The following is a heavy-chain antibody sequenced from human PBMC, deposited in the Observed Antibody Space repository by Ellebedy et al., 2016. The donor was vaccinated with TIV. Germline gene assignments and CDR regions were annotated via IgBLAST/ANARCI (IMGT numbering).Heavy chain of an antibody. V-gene: IGHV3-21*01. CDR2: ISSSGNYI. CDR3: ARVREVEKYYDFWSGYAPRGNADY. D-gene: IGHD3-3*01. J-gene: IGHJ4*02. CDR1: RFTFSNAW. Sequence: GGSLRLSXAGSRFTFSNAWMSWVRQAPGKGLEWVSSISSSGNYIYYADSVKGRFTISRDNAKNSLYLQMNSLRAEDTAVYYCARVREVEKYYDFWSGYAPRGNADYWGQGTLVTVSS.